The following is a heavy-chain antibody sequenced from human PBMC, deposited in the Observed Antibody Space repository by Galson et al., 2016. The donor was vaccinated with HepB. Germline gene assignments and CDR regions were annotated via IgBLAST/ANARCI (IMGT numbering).Heavy chain of an antibody. CDR3: ARALGGSGWYRAGGFDP. V-gene: IGHV4-59*01. Sequence: SETLSLTCTVSGGSISSYYWSWIRQPPGKGLEWIGYIYYSGSTNYNPSLKSRVTISVDTSKNQFSLKLSSVTAADTAVYYCARALGGSGWYRAGGFDPWGQGTLVTVSS. CDR2: IYYSGST. J-gene: IGHJ5*02. CDR1: GGSISSYY. D-gene: IGHD6-19*01.